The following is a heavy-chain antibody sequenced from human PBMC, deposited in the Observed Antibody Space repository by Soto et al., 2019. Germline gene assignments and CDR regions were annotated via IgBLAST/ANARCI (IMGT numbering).Heavy chain of an antibody. J-gene: IGHJ4*02. CDR1: GFTFSSYS. D-gene: IGHD2-15*01. V-gene: IGHV3-21*01. CDR2: ISSSSSYI. CDR3: ARDLGYCSGGSCYELSSYFDY. Sequence: PGGSLRISCAASGFTFSSYSMNWVRQAPGKGLEWVSPISSSSSYIYYADSVKGRFTISRDNAKNSLYLQMNSLRAEDTAVYYCARDLGYCSGGSCYELSSYFDYWGQGTLVTVSS.